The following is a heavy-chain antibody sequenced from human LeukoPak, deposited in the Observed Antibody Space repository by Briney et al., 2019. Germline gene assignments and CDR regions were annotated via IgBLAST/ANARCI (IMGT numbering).Heavy chain of an antibody. CDR2: IRYDGSNK. Sequence: GGSLRLSCAASGFTFSGYRMHWVRQAPGKGLEWVAFIRYDGSNKYYADSVKGRFTISRDNSKNTLYLQMNSLRAEDTAVYYCAKGASGSYKGSFDYWGQGTLVTVSS. J-gene: IGHJ4*02. CDR3: AKGASGSYKGSFDY. V-gene: IGHV3-30*02. D-gene: IGHD1-26*01. CDR1: GFTFSGYR.